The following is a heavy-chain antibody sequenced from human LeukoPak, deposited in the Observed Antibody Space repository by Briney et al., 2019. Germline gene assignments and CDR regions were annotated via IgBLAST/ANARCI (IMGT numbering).Heavy chain of an antibody. J-gene: IGHJ3*02. CDR3: ARHFYDRGAFDI. CDR1: GGSISSSSYY. D-gene: IGHD3-22*01. V-gene: IGHV4-39*01. CDR2: ICYSGST. Sequence: SETLSLTCTVSGGSISSSSYYWGWIRQPPGKGLEWIGSICYSGSTYYNPSLKSRVTISVDTSKNQFSLKLSSVTAADTAVYYCARHFYDRGAFDIWGQGTMVTVSS.